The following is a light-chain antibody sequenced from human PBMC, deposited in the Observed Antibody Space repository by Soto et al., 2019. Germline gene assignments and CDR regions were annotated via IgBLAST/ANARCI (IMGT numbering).Light chain of an antibody. J-gene: IGKJ4*01. Sequence: EIVMTQSPATLSVSPGERATLSYSASQSVSSNLAWYQQKPGQAPRLLIYGASTRATGIPARFSGSGSGTAFTLTISSLQSEDFAVYYCQQYTNWPLLTFGGGTKVEIK. CDR1: QSVSSN. CDR2: GAS. V-gene: IGKV3-15*01. CDR3: QQYTNWPLLT.